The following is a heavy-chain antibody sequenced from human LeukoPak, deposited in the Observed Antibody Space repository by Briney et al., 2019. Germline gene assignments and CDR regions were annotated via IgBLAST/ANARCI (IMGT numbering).Heavy chain of an antibody. CDR2: INPNSGGT. V-gene: IGHV1-2*02. CDR1: GYTFTGYY. J-gene: IGHJ4*02. Sequence: SVKVSCKASGYTFTGYYMHWVRQAPGQGLEWMGWINPNSGGTNYAQKFQGRVTMTRDTSISTAYMELSRLRSDDTAVYYCARDGYGDYPETTHWGQGTLVTVSS. D-gene: IGHD4-17*01. CDR3: ARDGYGDYPETTH.